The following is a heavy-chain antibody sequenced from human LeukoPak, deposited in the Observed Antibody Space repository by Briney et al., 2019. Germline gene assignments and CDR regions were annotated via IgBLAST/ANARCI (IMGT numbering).Heavy chain of an antibody. D-gene: IGHD1-1*01. V-gene: IGHV3-11*04. CDR2: MSVTGRTI. J-gene: IGHJ6*03. CDR1: GFSASDFY. Sequence: GGSLRLSCAASGFSASDFYMTWIRQSPGTGLEWISYMSVTGRTIYYANSVRGRFTISRDNNKNSLDLQMNSLGSDDTAVYYCARVVSTSGKFYMDVWGTGTTVTVSS. CDR3: ARVVSTSGKFYMDV.